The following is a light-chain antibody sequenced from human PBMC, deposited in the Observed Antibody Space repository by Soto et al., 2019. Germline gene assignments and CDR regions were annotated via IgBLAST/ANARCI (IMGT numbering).Light chain of an antibody. CDR3: QFYDATNQV. CDR1: IGSIPSNY. V-gene: IGLV6-57*01. J-gene: IGLJ3*02. Sequence: NFMLTQPHSVSESPGKTVIISCTRSIGSIPSNYVQWYQQRPGSSPTTVIYEDNQRPSGVPDRFSGSIDSSFNSASLTIAGLETEDEADYYCQFYDATNQVFGGGTKLTVL. CDR2: EDN.